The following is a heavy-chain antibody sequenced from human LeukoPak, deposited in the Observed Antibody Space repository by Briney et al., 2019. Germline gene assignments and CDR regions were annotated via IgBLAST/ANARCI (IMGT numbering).Heavy chain of an antibody. CDR3: AKDLSLSPTSP. CDR2: IRGSGGST. D-gene: IGHD1-14*01. J-gene: IGHJ5*02. V-gene: IGHV3-23*01. CDR1: GFTFSSYA. Sequence: GGSLRLSCAASGFTFSSYAMSWVRQAPGKGLEWVSAIRGSGGSTYYADSVKGRFTISRDNSKNTLYLQMNSLRAEDTAVYYCAKDLSLSPTSPWGQGTLVTVSS.